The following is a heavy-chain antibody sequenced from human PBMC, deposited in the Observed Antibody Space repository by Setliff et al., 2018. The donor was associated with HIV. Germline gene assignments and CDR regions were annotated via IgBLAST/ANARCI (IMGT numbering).Heavy chain of an antibody. V-gene: IGHV4-34*01. CDR2: INHTGGT. J-gene: IGHJ6*03. D-gene: IGHD6-13*01. CDR3: ARGLAGEGSWLYYYYYYMDV. CDR1: GGSFNTYY. Sequence: LSLTCAVYGGSFNTYYWNWIRQPPGKGLEWIGEINHTGGTKYNPSLNSRVTISVDTSKNQFSLKLSSVTAADTAVYYCARGLAGEGSWLYYYYYYMDVWGKGTTVTVSS.